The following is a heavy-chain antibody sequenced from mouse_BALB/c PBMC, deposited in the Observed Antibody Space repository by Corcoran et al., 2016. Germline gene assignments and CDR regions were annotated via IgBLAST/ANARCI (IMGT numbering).Heavy chain of an antibody. V-gene: IGHV1-9*01. CDR3: ARSYGNYESY. J-gene: IGHJ3*01. D-gene: IGHD2-1*01. CDR1: GYTFSSYW. Sequence: QVQLQQSGAELMKPGASVKISCKATGYTFSSYWIEWVKQRPGHGLEWIGEILPGSGSTNYNEKFKVKATFTADTSSNTAYMQLSSLTSEDSAVYYCARSYGNYESYWGQGTLVTVSA. CDR2: ILPGSGST.